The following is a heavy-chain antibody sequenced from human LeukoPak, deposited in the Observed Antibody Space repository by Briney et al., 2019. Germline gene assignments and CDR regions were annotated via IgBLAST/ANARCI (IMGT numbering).Heavy chain of an antibody. CDR2: IYYSGST. CDR1: GGSISSSSYY. Sequence: SETLSLTCTVSGGSISSSSYYWGWIRQPPGKGLEWIGSIYYSGSTYYNPSLKSRVTISVDTSKNQFSLKLSSVTAADTAVYYCARGLYYGSGSPSDYWGQGTLVTVSS. D-gene: IGHD3-10*01. CDR3: ARGLYYGSGSPSDY. J-gene: IGHJ4*02. V-gene: IGHV4-39*07.